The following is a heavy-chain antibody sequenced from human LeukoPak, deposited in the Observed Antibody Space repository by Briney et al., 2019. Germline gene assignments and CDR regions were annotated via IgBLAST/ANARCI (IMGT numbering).Heavy chain of an antibody. CDR2: INIDGSSG. D-gene: IGHD2-2*01. J-gene: IGHJ4*02. CDR3: ARVGPRGNQLHFDY. Sequence: GGSLRLSCAASGFTFRSYWMHWVRQAPGKGLVWVSRINIDGSSGSYADSVEGRFTISRDNAKNTVYLQMNSLRAEDTAVYYCARVGPRGNQLHFDYWGQGTLVTVSS. V-gene: IGHV3-74*01. CDR1: GFTFRSYW.